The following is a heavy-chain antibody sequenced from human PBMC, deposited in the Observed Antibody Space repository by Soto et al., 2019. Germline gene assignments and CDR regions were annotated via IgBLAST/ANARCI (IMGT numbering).Heavy chain of an antibody. V-gene: IGHV4-30-4*01. CDR3: ARDSFNYYYGMDV. J-gene: IGHJ6*02. CDR2: IYYDGGT. CDR1: GGSISSGDYY. Sequence: SETLSLTCTVSGGSISSGDYYWSWIRQPPGKGLEWIGYIYYDGGTYYNPSLKSRLTISLDTSRNQFSLKLSSVTAADTAVYFCARDSFNYYYGMDVWGQGTSVTVSS.